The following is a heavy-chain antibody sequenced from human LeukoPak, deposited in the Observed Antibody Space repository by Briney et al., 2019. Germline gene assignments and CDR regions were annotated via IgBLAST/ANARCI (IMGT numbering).Heavy chain of an antibody. D-gene: IGHD3-16*02. J-gene: IGHJ4*02. V-gene: IGHV4-59*01. CDR3: ARALGELSLSPFDY. CDR2: IYYSGST. Sequence: SETLSLTCTVSGGSISSYYWSWIRQPPGKGLEWIGYIYYSGSTNYNPSLKSRVTISVDTSKNQFPLKLSSVTAADTAAYYCARALGELSLSPFDYWGQGTLVTVSS. CDR1: GGSISSYY.